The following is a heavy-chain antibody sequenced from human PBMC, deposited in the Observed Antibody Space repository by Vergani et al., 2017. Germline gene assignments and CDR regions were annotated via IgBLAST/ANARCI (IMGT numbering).Heavy chain of an antibody. CDR2: ISGSGGST. CDR1: GFNFRSYH. V-gene: IGHV3-23*01. Sequence: EVQLLESGGGLVQPGGSLRLSCAASGFNFRSYHMSWVRQAPGKGLEWVSAISGSGGSTYYADSVKGRFTISRDNSKNTLHLQMNSLRADDTAVYYCTKGSRGYTGYFFDYWGQGTLATVSS. CDR3: TKGSRGYTGYFFDY. J-gene: IGHJ4*02. D-gene: IGHD5-12*01.